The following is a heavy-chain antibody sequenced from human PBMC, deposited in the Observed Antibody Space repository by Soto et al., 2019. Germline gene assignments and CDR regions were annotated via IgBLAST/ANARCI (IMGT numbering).Heavy chain of an antibody. CDR1: GFIFSDYA. CDR2: ISGSDGTT. CDR3: AKVIGGSESYWGGSHYYYALDV. J-gene: IGHJ6*02. Sequence: EVQLLESGGGLTQPGGSLRLSCAASGFIFSDYAMYWVRQAPGKGLEWVSVISGSDGTTYYADSVRGRFTMSRDNSKNTIYLQMMSRRAEDTAVYYCAKVIGGSESYWGGSHYYYALDVWGQGTTGTVSS. D-gene: IGHD3-10*01. V-gene: IGHV3-23*01.